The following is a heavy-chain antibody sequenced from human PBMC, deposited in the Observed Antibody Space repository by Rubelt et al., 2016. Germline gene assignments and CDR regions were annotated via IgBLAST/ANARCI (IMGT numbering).Heavy chain of an antibody. CDR2: IYYSGST. V-gene: IGHV4-59*01. D-gene: IGHD3-10*01. CDR1: GGSISGYY. J-gene: IGHJ5*02. CDR3: ARHYGRFDP. Sequence: QAQLQESGPGLVKPSETLSLTCTVSGGSISGYYWSWIRQPPGKGLEWIGYIYYSGSTNYNPPLKSRVTMSVDTSKNQFSLKLSSVTAADTAVYYCARHYGRFDPWGQGTLVTVSS.